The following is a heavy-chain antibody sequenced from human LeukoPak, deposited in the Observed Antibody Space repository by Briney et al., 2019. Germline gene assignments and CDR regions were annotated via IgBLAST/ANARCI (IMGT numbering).Heavy chain of an antibody. CDR3: ARESGYYYDTSGYTLDY. CDR1: GGSSNNYY. CDR2: IYTSGST. V-gene: IGHV4-4*07. Sequence: PSETLSLTCTVSGGSSNNYYWSWIRQSAGKGLEWIGRIYTSGSTNYNPSLKSRVSMSVDTSKNQFSLRLRSVTAADTAVYYCARESGYYYDTSGYTLDYWGQGILVTVSS. J-gene: IGHJ4*02. D-gene: IGHD3-22*01.